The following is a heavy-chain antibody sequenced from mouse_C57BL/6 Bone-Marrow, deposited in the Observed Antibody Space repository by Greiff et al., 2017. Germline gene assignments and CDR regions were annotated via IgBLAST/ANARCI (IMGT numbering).Heavy chain of an antibody. V-gene: IGHV1-64*01. D-gene: IGHD1-1*01. CDR2: IHPNSGST. CDR1: GYTFTSYW. J-gene: IGHJ1*03. Sequence: QVQLQQPGAELVKPGASVKLSCKASGYTFTSYWMHWVKQRPGQGLEWIGMIHPNSGSTNYNEKFKSKATLTVDKSSRTVYMQLSSLTSEDSAVYYCARSGSSPWYFDVWGTGTTVTVSS. CDR3: ARSGSSPWYFDV.